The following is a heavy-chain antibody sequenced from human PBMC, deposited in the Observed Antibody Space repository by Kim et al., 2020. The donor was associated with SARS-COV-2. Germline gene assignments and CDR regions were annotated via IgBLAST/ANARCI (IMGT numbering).Heavy chain of an antibody. Sequence: SETLSLTCAVSGGSISSSNWWSWVRQPPGKGLEWIGEIYHSGSTNYNPSLKSRVTISVDKSKNQFSLKLSSVTAADTAVYYCARVRGSSGRAQGAFDIWGQGTMVTVSS. CDR1: GGSISSSNW. V-gene: IGHV4-4*02. CDR2: IYHSGST. CDR3: ARVRGSSGRAQGAFDI. J-gene: IGHJ3*02. D-gene: IGHD3-22*01.